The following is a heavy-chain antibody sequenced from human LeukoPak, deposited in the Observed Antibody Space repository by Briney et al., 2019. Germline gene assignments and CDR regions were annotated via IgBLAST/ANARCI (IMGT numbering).Heavy chain of an antibody. CDR3: ARLDANCGGDCLDY. D-gene: IGHD2-21*01. V-gene: IGHV5-51*01. CDR1: GYSFTSYW. Sequence: GESLQISCKGSGYSFTSYWSGWVRQMPGKGLEWMGIIYPGDSDTGYSSSFQGQVTISADKSISTAYLQWSSLKASDTAMYYCARLDANCGGDCLDYWGQGTLVTVSS. J-gene: IGHJ4*02. CDR2: IYPGDSDT.